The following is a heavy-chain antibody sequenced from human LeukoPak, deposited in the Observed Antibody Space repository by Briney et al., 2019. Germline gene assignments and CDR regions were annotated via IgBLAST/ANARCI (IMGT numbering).Heavy chain of an antibody. V-gene: IGHV3-48*01. CDR3: ARVALRPIDYSNPEFDP. CDR2: ITSDSTTV. Sequence: QSGGSLRLSCAASGFTFSSYSMNWVRQAPGQGLEWVSYITSDSTTVFYADSVKGRFTASRDNAENSMYLQMNSLRAEDTAVYYCARVALRPIDYSNPEFDPWGQGTLVTVSS. CDR1: GFTFSSYS. J-gene: IGHJ5*02. D-gene: IGHD4-11*01.